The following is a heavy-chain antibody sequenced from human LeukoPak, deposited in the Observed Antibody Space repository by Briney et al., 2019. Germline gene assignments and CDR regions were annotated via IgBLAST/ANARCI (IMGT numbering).Heavy chain of an antibody. J-gene: IGHJ4*02. CDR1: GFTFSSYA. CDR3: AKDTYGSSGYFDY. V-gene: IGHV3-23*01. CDR2: ISGSGGST. Sequence: GGSLRLSCAASGFTFSSYAMSWVRQAPGKGLEWVSAISGSGGSTYYADSVKGRFTISRDNSKNTLYLQMNSLRAKDTAVYYCAKDTYGSSGYFDYWGQGTLVTVSS. D-gene: IGHD3-22*01.